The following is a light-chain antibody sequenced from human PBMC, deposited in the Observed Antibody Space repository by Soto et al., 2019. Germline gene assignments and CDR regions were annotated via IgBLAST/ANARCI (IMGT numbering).Light chain of an antibody. CDR2: GAS. V-gene: IGKV3-15*01. Sequence: EIVMTQSPATLSVSPGERATLSCRASQSISSYLAWYQQKPGQPPRLLIYGASTRATGIPARFSGSGSGTEFTLTISSLQSEDFAVYYCQQYNNWPPFTFGPGTTVEIK. CDR1: QSISSY. CDR3: QQYNNWPPFT. J-gene: IGKJ3*01.